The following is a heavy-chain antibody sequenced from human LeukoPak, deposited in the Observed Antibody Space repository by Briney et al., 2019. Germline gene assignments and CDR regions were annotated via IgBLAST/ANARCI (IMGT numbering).Heavy chain of an antibody. V-gene: IGHV4-39*07. CDR2: INHSGST. D-gene: IGHD1-26*01. CDR1: GGSISSGSYY. J-gene: IGHJ4*02. Sequence: PSQTLSLTCTVSGGSISSGSYYWSWIRQPPGKGLEWIGEINHSGSTNYNPSLKSRVTISVDTSKNQFSLKLSSVTAADTAVYYCARDLSRATLDYWGQGTLVTVSS. CDR3: ARDLSRATLDY.